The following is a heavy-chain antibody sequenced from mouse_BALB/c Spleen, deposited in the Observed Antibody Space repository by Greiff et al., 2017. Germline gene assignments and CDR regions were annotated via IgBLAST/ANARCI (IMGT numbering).Heavy chain of an antibody. CDR1: GFTFSNYW. Sequence: EVKLEESGGGLVQPGGSMKLSCVASGFTFSNYWMNWVRQSPEKGLEWVAEIRLKSNNYATHYAESVKGRFTISRDDSKSSVYLQMNNLRAEDTGIYYCTSYYNYAMDYWGQGTSVTVSS. CDR2: IRLKSNNYAT. CDR3: TSYYNYAMDY. D-gene: IGHD2-12*01. J-gene: IGHJ4*01. V-gene: IGHV6-6*02.